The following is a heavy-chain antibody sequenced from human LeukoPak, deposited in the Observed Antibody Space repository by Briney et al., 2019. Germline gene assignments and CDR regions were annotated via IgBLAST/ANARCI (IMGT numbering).Heavy chain of an antibody. CDR3: ARGRDYGGNSLDY. J-gene: IGHJ4*02. CDR2: INHSGST. D-gene: IGHD4-23*01. Sequence: SETLSLTCAVYGGSFSGYYWSWIRQPPGKGLEWIGEINHSGSTNYNPSLKSRVTISVDTSKNQFSLKLSSVTAADTAVYYCARGRDYGGNSLDYWGQGTLVTVSS. V-gene: IGHV4-34*01. CDR1: GGSFSGYY.